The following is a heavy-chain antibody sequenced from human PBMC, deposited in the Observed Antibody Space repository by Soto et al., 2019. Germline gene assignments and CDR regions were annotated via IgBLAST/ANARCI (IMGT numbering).Heavy chain of an antibody. CDR3: AKDIYSSSSGQDY. Sequence: EVQLVESGGGLVQPGRSLRLSCAASGFTFDDYAMHWVRQAPGKGLEWVSGISWDGGNIGDADPVKGRFTISRDNAKNSLFLQLNPLRADYPALYFCAKDIYSSSSGQDYWGQGTPVTVSS. J-gene: IGHJ4*02. V-gene: IGHV3-9*01. D-gene: IGHD6-6*01. CDR2: ISWDGGNI. CDR1: GFTFDDYA.